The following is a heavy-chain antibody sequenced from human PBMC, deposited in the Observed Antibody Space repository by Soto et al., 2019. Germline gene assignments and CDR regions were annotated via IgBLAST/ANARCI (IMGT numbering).Heavy chain of an antibody. CDR3: PNTCTNGVCYFGFDP. CDR1: GFTFSSYA. V-gene: IGHV3-23*01. Sequence: GSLRLSCAASGFTFSSYAMSWVRQAPGKGLEWVSAISGSGGSTYYADSVKGRFTISRDNSKNTLYLQMNSLRAEDTAVYYCPNTCTNGVCYFGFDPWGQGTLVTVSS. CDR2: ISGSGGST. D-gene: IGHD2-8*01. J-gene: IGHJ5*02.